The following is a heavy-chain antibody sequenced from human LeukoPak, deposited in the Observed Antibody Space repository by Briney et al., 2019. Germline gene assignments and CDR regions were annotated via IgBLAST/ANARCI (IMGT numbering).Heavy chain of an antibody. Sequence: GGSLRLSCEASGFTLSSYWMSWVRQAPGQGLEWVARIKQDGSEKHYMDSVKGRFTISRDNAQNSLYLQMNTLRAEDTAVYYCARYIETPRRDLDYWGQGSLVTVSS. V-gene: IGHV3-7*01. D-gene: IGHD4-23*01. J-gene: IGHJ4*02. CDR3: ARYIETPRRDLDY. CDR1: GFTLSSYW. CDR2: IKQDGSEK.